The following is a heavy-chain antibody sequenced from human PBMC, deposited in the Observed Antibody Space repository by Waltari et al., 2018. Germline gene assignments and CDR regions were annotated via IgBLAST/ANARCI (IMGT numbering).Heavy chain of an antibody. J-gene: IGHJ6*03. CDR2: IYTSGST. V-gene: IGHV4-4*07. Sequence: QVQLQESGPGLVKPSETLSLTCTVSGGSISSYYWSWIRQPAGKGLEWIGRIYTSGSTNYNPSLKSRVTMSVGTSKNQFSLKLSSVTAADTAVYYCAREKNYDFWSGYSYYMGVWGKGTTVTISS. D-gene: IGHD3-3*01. CDR1: GGSISSYY. CDR3: AREKNYDFWSGYSYYMGV.